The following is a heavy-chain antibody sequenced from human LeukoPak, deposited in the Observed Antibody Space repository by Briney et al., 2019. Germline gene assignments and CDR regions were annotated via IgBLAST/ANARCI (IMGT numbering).Heavy chain of an antibody. J-gene: IGHJ6*03. CDR1: GYTFIDYH. CDR3: ARDYSCTSSTCGNSYMDV. CDR2: TNPDSGGT. D-gene: IGHD2-2*01. Sequence: GASVKVSCKASGYTFIDYHIHWVRQAPGQGLVWMGWTNPDSGGTNYAQKFQGRVTMTRDTSIRTAYMELSGLTSDDTALYFCARDYSCTSSTCGNSYMDVWGKGTTVTVSS. V-gene: IGHV1-2*02.